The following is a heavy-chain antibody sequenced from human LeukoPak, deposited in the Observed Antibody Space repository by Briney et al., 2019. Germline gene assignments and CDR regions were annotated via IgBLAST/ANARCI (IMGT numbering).Heavy chain of an antibody. CDR1: GGSISSGSYY. D-gene: IGHD1-1*01. V-gene: IGHV4-30-4*01. CDR3: ARDRGTRLRGGMDV. J-gene: IGHJ6*02. Sequence: SETLSLTCTVSGGSISSGSYYWSWIRQPPGKGLEWIGYIYYSGSTYYNPSLKSRVTISVDTSKNQFSLKLSSVTAADTAVYYCARDRGTRLRGGMDVWGQGTTVTVSS. CDR2: IYYSGST.